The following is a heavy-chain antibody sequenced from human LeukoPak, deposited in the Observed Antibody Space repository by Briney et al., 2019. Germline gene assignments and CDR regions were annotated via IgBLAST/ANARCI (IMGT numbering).Heavy chain of an antibody. CDR2: MNPNSGNT. D-gene: IGHD2-15*01. Sequence: ASVKVSCKASGGTFSSYAISWVRQATGQGLEWMGWMNPNSGNTGYAQKFQGRVTMTRNTSISTAYMELSSLRSEDTAVYYCARGNRMVGGSDYWGQGTLVTVSS. J-gene: IGHJ4*02. CDR1: GGTFSSYA. V-gene: IGHV1-8*02. CDR3: ARGNRMVGGSDY.